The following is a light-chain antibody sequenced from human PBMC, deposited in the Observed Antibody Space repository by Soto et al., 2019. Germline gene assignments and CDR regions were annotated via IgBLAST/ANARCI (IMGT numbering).Light chain of an antibody. CDR1: QSIGTW. CDR3: QEYNSYPVS. V-gene: IGKV1-5*01. J-gene: IGKJ5*01. CDR2: DAS. Sequence: DIQVTQSPATLSAFVGDRVTISCRARQSIGTWLAWYQQKPGKAPKLLIYDASTLERGVQSRFSGSGSGTEFMLTISSQLPEYVATYYCQEYNSYPVSFGQGTRLDI.